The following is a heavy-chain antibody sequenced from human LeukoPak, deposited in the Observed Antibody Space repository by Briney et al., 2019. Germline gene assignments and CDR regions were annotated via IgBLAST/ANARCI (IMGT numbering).Heavy chain of an antibody. D-gene: IGHD5-12*01. CDR3: AKEGGYSGYDTNWFDP. CDR1: GFTFSSYA. V-gene: IGHV3-23*01. CDR2: ISGSGGST. J-gene: IGHJ5*02. Sequence: PGGSLRLSCAASGFTFSSYAMSWVRQAPGKGLEWVSAISGSGGSTYYADSVKGRFTISRDNSKNTLYLQMNSLRAEDTAVYYCAKEGGYSGYDTNWFDPWGQGTLVTVSS.